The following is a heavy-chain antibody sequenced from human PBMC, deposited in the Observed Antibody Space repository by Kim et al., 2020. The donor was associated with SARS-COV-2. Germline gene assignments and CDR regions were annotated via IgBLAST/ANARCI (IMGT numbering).Heavy chain of an antibody. CDR2: ISSSSSYT. Sequence: GGSLRLSCAASGFTFSDYYMSWIRQAPGKGLEWVSYISSSSSYTNYADSVKGRFTISRDNAKNSLYLQMNSLRAEDTAVYYCAMTGQWPRYGIDYWGQGTLVTVSS. CDR1: GFTFSDYY. J-gene: IGHJ4*02. CDR3: AMTGQWPRYGIDY. V-gene: IGHV3-11*03. D-gene: IGHD6-19*01.